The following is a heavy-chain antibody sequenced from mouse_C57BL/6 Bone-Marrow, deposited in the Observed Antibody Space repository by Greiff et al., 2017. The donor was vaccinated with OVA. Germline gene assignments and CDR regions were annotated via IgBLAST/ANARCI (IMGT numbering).Heavy chain of an antibody. CDR3: ARLRRLDDYDGFDY. V-gene: IGHV1-69*01. J-gene: IGHJ2*01. Sequence: VQLQQPGAELVMPGASVKLSCKASGYTFTSYWMHWVKQRPGQGLEWIGEIDPSDSYTNYNQKFKGKSTLTVDKSSSTAYMQLSSLTSEDSAVYYCARLRRLDDYDGFDYWGQGTTLTVSS. CDR1: GYTFTSYW. CDR2: IDPSDSYT. D-gene: IGHD2-4*01.